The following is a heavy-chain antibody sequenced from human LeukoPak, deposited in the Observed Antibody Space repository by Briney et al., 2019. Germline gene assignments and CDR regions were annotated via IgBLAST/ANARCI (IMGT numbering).Heavy chain of an antibody. CDR3: ARSRYCSSTSCYDQNWFDP. V-gene: IGHV4-31*03. Sequence: SETLSLTCTVSGGSISSGGYYWSWIRQHPGKGLEWIGYIYYSGSTYYNPSLKSRVTISVDTSKNQFSLKLSSVPAADTAVYYCARSRYCSSTSCYDQNWFDPWGQGTLVTVSS. D-gene: IGHD2-2*01. CDR2: IYYSGST. CDR1: GGSISSGGYY. J-gene: IGHJ5*02.